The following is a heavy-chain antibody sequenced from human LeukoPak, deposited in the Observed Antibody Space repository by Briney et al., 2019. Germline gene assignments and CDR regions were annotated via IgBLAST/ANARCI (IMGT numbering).Heavy chain of an antibody. D-gene: IGHD1-7*01. J-gene: IGHJ4*02. CDR1: GFTFNSHA. CDR2: INDDGGGT. Sequence: GGSLRLSCAASGFTFNSHAMTWVRQAPGKGLDWVSAINDDGGGTYYADSVKGRFTVSRDNSKNTLFLQINSLRAEDTAMYYCAKGSSGTASNPVDYWGQGTLVTVSS. V-gene: IGHV3-23*01. CDR3: AKGSSGTASNPVDY.